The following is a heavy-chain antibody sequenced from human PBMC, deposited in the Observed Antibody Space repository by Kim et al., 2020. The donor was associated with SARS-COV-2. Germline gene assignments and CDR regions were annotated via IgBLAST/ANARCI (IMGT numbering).Heavy chain of an antibody. CDR2: INPNSGGT. CDR3: ARTLPWAGWELQAKVLRYFDL. D-gene: IGHD1-26*01. CDR1: GYTFTGYY. J-gene: IGHJ2*01. V-gene: IGHV1-2*02. Sequence: ASVKVSCKASGYTFTGYYMHWVRQAPGQGLEWMGWINPNSGGTNYAQKFQGRVTMTRDTSISTAYMELSRLRSDDTAVYYCARTLPWAGWELQAKVLRYFDLWGRGTLVTVSS.